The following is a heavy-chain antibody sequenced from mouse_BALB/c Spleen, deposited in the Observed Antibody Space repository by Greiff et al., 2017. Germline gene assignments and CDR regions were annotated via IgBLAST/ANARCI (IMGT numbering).Heavy chain of an antibody. J-gene: IGHJ4*01. CDR1: GYTFTSYY. CDR3: TRDYAMDY. CDR2: INPSNGGT. V-gene: IGHV1S81*02. Sequence: LQQSGAELVKPGASVKLSCKASGYTFTSYYMYWVKQRPGQGLEWIGEINPSNGGTNFNERFKSKATLTVDKSSSTAYMQLSSLTSEDSAVYYCTRDYAMDYWGQGTSVTVSS.